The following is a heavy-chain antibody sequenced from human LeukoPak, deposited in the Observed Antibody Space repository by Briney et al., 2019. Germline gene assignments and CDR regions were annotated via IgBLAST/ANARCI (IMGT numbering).Heavy chain of an antibody. V-gene: IGHV3-23*01. Sequence: GGSLRLSCAASGFTFDDYAMHWVRQAPGKGLEWVSAISTSGGSTDYADSVKGRFTISRDNSKNTLYLQMNSLRVEDTAVYYCASHPYTGSYYYDYWGQGTLVTVSS. CDR2: ISTSGGST. CDR1: GFTFDDYA. D-gene: IGHD1-26*01. CDR3: ASHPYTGSYYYDY. J-gene: IGHJ4*02.